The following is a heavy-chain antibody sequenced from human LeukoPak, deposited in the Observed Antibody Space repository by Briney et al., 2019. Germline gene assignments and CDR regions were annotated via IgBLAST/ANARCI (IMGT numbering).Heavy chain of an antibody. Sequence: GGSLRLSCAASGFTFSSYWMNWVRQAPGKGLVWVSRINSDGSTTTYADSVKGRFTISRDNAKNTLYLQMSSLRAEDTAVYYCVKDSDYYGLGTLDCWGQGTLVTVSS. V-gene: IGHV3-74*01. CDR1: GFTFSSYW. CDR3: VKDSDYYGLGTLDC. CDR2: INSDGSTT. J-gene: IGHJ4*02. D-gene: IGHD3-10*01.